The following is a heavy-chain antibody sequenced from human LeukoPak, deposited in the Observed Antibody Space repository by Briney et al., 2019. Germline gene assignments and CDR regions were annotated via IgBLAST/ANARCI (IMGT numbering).Heavy chain of an antibody. Sequence: ASVKVSCKASGYTFTSYYMHWVRQAPGQGLEWMGIINPSGGSTSYAQKFQRRVTMTRGTSTSTVYMELSSLRSEDTAVYYCARGSTIDDYGDYWGQGTLVTVSS. CDR2: INPSGGST. D-gene: IGHD3-3*01. J-gene: IGHJ4*02. CDR1: GYTFTSYY. CDR3: ARGSTIDDYGDY. V-gene: IGHV1-46*01.